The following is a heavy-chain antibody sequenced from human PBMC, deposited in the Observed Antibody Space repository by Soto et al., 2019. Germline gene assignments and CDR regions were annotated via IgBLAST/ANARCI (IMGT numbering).Heavy chain of an antibody. D-gene: IGHD2-15*01. CDR2: IYHDGRT. Sequence: SETLSLTCTVSGGSISSGGYHWSWIRQYPGKGLELIGNIYHDGRTYYNPSLKGRVAISVGTSKSQFSLKLSSVTAADTAVYYCAREGGCSGGSCYSANWFDPWGQGTLVTVSS. CDR1: GGSISSGGYH. CDR3: AREGGCSGGSCYSANWFDP. V-gene: IGHV4-31*03. J-gene: IGHJ5*02.